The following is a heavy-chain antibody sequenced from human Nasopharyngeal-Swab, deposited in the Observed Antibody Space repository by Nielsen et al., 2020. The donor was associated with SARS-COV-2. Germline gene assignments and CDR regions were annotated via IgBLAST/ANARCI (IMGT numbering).Heavy chain of an antibody. J-gene: IGHJ6*03. D-gene: IGHD2-2*01. CDR3: ARVFWGYCSSTSCSNYYYYYYMDV. V-gene: IGHV4-31*02. Sequence: RQAPGKGLEWLGYIYYSGSTYYNPSLKSRVTISVDTSKNQFSLKLSSVTAADTAVYYCARVFWGYCSSTSCSNYYYYYYMDVWGKGTTVTVSS. CDR2: IYYSGST.